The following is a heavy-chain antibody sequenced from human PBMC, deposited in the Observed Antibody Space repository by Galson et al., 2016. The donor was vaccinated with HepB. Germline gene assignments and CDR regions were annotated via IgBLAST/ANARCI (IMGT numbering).Heavy chain of an antibody. D-gene: IGHD6-13*01. J-gene: IGHJ6*03. V-gene: IGHV1-3*01. CDR1: GYTFTSYT. CDR3: ARVLTGYSSSWSPYYMDV. CDR2: INGDNANT. Sequence: SVKVSCKASGYTFTSYTMHWVRQAPGQRLEWMGWINGDNANTKYSQKFQSRVTITRDTSASTAYMELSSLRYEDTAVYYCARVLTGYSSSWSPYYMDVWGKGTTVTVSS.